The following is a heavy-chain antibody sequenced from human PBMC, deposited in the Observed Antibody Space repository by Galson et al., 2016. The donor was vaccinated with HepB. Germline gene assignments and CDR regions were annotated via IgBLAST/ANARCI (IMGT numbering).Heavy chain of an antibody. CDR1: GLIVSSNY. V-gene: IGHV3-53*01. CDR3: ARDGRYCSSASCYRSDAFDI. CDR2: VHAGGST. J-gene: IGHJ3*02. D-gene: IGHD2-2*02. Sequence: SLRLSCAASGLIVSSNYMSWARQAPGKGLEWVSVVHAGGSTYYADPAKGRFTISRDISKNTLYLQMNSLRVEDTAIYYCARDGRYCSSASCYRSDAFDIWGQGTVVTVSS.